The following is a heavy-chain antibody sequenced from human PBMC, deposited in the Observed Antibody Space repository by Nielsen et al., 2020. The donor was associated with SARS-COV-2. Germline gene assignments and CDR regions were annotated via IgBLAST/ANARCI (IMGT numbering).Heavy chain of an antibody. V-gene: IGHV1-46*01. Sequence: ASVKVSCKASGYTFTSYYMHWVRQAPGQGLEWMGIINPSGGSTSYAQKFQGRVTMTRDTSTSTVYMELSSLRSEDTAVYYCARGSWMVGATTYYYYGMDVWGQGTTVTVSS. CDR3: ARGSWMVGATTYYYYGMDV. CDR1: GYTFTSYY. D-gene: IGHD1-26*01. CDR2: INPSGGST. J-gene: IGHJ6*02.